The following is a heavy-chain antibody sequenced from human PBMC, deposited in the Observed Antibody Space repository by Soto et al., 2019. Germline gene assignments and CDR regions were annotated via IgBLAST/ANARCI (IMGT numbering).Heavy chain of an antibody. D-gene: IGHD6-6*01. V-gene: IGHV4-34*01. CDR1: GGSFSGYY. Sequence: SETLSLTCAVYGGSFSGYYWSWIRQPPGKGLGWIGEINQSGSTNYNPSLKSRVTISVXXXXXXFXLXLXXXTAAXTAVYYCARSRRSIAARRFDYWGQGTLVT. CDR3: ARSRRSIAARRFDY. CDR2: INQSGST. J-gene: IGHJ4*02.